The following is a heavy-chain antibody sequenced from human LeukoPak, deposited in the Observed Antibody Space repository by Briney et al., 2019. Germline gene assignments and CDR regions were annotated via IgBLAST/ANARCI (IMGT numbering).Heavy chain of an antibody. D-gene: IGHD3-10*02. CDR2: ISGSGGST. CDR3: AKLMESTFGTFDY. CDR1: GFTFSSYA. Sequence: PGGSLRLSCAASGFTFSSYAMSWVRQAPGKGLELVSAISGSGGSTYYADSVKGRFTISRDNSKNTLYLQMNSLRAEDTAVYYCAKLMESTFGTFDYWGQGTLVTVSS. J-gene: IGHJ4*02. V-gene: IGHV3-23*01.